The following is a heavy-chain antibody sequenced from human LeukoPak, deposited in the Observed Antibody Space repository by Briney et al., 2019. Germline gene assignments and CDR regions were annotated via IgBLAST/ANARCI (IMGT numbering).Heavy chain of an antibody. D-gene: IGHD3-10*01. V-gene: IGHV1-2*02. CDR1: GYTFTGYY. CDR3: ARDDYGSGSWNDY. J-gene: IGHJ4*02. CDR2: INPNSGGT. Sequence: GASVKVSCKASGYTFTGYYMHWVRQAPGQGLEWMGWINPNSGGTNYAQKFQGRVTMTRDTSISTAYMELSRLRSDDTALYYCARDDYGSGSWNDYWGQGTLVTVSS.